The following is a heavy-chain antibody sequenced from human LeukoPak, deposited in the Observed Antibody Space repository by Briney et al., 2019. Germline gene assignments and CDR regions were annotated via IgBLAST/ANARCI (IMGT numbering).Heavy chain of an antibody. CDR1: GYTFTGYY. D-gene: IGHD1-26*01. Sequence: ASVKVSCKASGYTFTGYYIHWVRQAPGQGLEWMGWVNPNSGGTNYAQKFQGRVTMTRDTSISTAYMDLSRLRSDDTAVYYCARGSIVGATFDYFDYWGQGTLVTVSS. CDR3: ARGSIVGATFDYFDY. J-gene: IGHJ4*02. V-gene: IGHV1-2*02. CDR2: VNPNSGGT.